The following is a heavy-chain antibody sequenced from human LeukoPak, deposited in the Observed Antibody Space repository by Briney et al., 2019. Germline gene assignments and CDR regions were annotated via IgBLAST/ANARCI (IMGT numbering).Heavy chain of an antibody. D-gene: IGHD3-22*01. V-gene: IGHV4-59*01. CDR2: IYYSGST. J-gene: IGHJ2*01. CDR3: ARGHPYYYDSSGSGGGYWYFDL. CDR1: GGSFSGYY. Sequence: SETLSLTCAVYGGSFSGYYWSWIRQPPGKGLEWIGYIYYSGSTNYNPSLKSRVTISVDTSKNQFSLKLSSVTAADTAVYYCARGHPYYYDSSGSGGGYWYFDLWGRGTLVTVSS.